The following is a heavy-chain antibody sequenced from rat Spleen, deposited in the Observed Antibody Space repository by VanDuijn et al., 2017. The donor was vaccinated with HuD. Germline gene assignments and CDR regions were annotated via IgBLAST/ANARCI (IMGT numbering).Heavy chain of an antibody. Sequence: EVQLVESGGGLVQPGRSLKLSCAASGFTFSDYNMAWVRQAPKKGLEWVATIIYDGSSTYYRDSVKGRFTISRDSAKSTLYLQMDSLRSEDTATCYCATLTPLFAYWGQGTLVTVSS. CDR3: ATLTPLFAY. CDR2: IIYDGSST. CDR1: GFTFSDYN. V-gene: IGHV5-7*01. J-gene: IGHJ3*01. D-gene: IGHD3-4*01.